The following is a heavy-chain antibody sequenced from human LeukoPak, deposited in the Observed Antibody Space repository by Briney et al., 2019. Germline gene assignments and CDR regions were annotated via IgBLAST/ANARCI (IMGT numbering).Heavy chain of an antibody. CDR2: ISNSAGSI. CDR3: VSAYAGLLGY. V-gene: IGHV3-48*03. J-gene: IGHJ6*02. Sequence: GSLRLSCAASGFTFSSYEMNWVRQAPGKGLEWVSYISNSAGSIYYADSVKGRFTISRDNAKNSLYLQMNSLRAEDTAIYYCVSAYAGLLGYWGQGTTVTFSS. D-gene: IGHD5-12*01. CDR1: GFTFSSYE.